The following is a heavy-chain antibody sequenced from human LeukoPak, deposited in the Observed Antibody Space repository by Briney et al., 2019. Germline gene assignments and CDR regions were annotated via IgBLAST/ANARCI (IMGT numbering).Heavy chain of an antibody. J-gene: IGHJ4*02. CDR1: GYTFSRHG. CDR2: ISTSGTTI. V-gene: IGHV3-48*03. CDR3: ARGAGYYV. Sequence: PGGSLRLSCVASGYTFSRHGIQWVRQAPGKGLEWVSFISTSGTTIYYADSVKGRFTISRDNAKNSLYLQMNSLRAEDTAVYYCARGAGYYVWGQGALVTVSS. D-gene: IGHD3-22*01.